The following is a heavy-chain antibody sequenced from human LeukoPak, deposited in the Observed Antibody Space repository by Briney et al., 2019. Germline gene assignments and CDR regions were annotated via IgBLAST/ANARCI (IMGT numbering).Heavy chain of an antibody. CDR2: ISWDGGST. CDR1: GFTFDDYT. D-gene: IGHD5-12*01. Sequence: GGSLRLSCAASGFTFDDYTMHWVRQAPGEGLELVSLISWDGGSTYYADSVKGRFTISRDNSKNSLYLQMNSLRTEDTALYYCAKGLALVAKSGPFDYWGQGTLVTVPS. V-gene: IGHV3-43*01. J-gene: IGHJ4*02. CDR3: AKGLALVAKSGPFDY.